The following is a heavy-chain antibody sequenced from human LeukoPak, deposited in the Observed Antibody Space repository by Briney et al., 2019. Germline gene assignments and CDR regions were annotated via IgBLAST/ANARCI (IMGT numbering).Heavy chain of an antibody. D-gene: IGHD3-22*01. CDR1: GGSISSSNW. Sequence: ASETLSLTCAVSGGSISSSNWWSWVRPPPGKGLEWIGEIYHSRNTNYNPSLQSRVTISVDKSNNQFSLKLSSVTAADTAVYYCARDRIVDIMDVWGQGTTVTVSS. CDR2: IYHSRNT. J-gene: IGHJ6*02. V-gene: IGHV4-4*02. CDR3: ARDRIVDIMDV.